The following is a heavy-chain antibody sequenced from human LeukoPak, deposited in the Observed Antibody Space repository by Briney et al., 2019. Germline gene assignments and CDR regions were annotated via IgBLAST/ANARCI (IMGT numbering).Heavy chain of an antibody. V-gene: IGHV4-59*01. J-gene: IGHJ6*02. CDR1: GGSISSYY. Sequence: SETLSLTCTISGGSISSYYWSWIRQPPGKGLEWIGYVDYRGNTNYNPSLKSRVTISIDTSKSLFSLKLNSVTAADAAVYYCARVEVGAAKRQWYGMDVWGQGSTVTVPS. D-gene: IGHD2-15*01. CDR2: VDYRGNT. CDR3: ARVEVGAAKRQWYGMDV.